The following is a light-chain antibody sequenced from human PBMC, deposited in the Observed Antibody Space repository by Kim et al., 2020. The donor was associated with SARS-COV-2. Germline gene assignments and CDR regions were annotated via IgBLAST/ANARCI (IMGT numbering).Light chain of an antibody. Sequence: APGKTARITCGGNNIGSKSVHWYQQKPGQATVLVIYYDSDRPSGIPERFSGSNSGNTATLTISRVEDGDEADYYCQVWDSSSDHWVFGGGTQLTVL. CDR1: NIGSKS. J-gene: IGLJ3*02. CDR2: YDS. CDR3: QVWDSSSDHWV. V-gene: IGLV3-21*04.